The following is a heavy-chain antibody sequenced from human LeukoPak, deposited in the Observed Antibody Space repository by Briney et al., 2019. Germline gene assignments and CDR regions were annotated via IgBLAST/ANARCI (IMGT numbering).Heavy chain of an antibody. CDR1: GFTFSDYY. CDR2: ISSSSSYT. Sequence: GRSLRLSCAASGFTFSDYYMSWIRQAPGKGLEWVSYISSSSSYTNYADSVKGRFTISRDNAKNSLYLQMNSLRAEDTAVYYCAIGATEGLGYFDYWGQGTLVTVSS. J-gene: IGHJ4*02. CDR3: AIGATEGLGYFDY. D-gene: IGHD1-26*01. V-gene: IGHV3-11*06.